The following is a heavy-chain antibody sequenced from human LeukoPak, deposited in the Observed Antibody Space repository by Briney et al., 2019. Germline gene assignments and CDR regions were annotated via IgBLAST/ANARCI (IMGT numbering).Heavy chain of an antibody. V-gene: IGHV1-24*01. CDR1: GYTLTELS. CDR3: ARVDIERNKDQTDY. CDR2: FDPEDGET. J-gene: IGHJ4*02. Sequence: ASVKVSCKVSGYTLTELSMHWVRQAPGKGLEWMGGFDPEDGETVYAQKFQGRVTMTEDTSTDTAYMELSSLRSEDTAVYYCARVDIERNKDQTDYWGQGTLVTVSS. D-gene: IGHD2/OR15-2a*01.